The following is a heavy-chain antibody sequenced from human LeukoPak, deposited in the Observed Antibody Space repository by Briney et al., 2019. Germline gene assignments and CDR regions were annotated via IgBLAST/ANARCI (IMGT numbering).Heavy chain of an antibody. CDR2: INHSGST. V-gene: IGHV4-34*01. J-gene: IGHJ6*02. Sequence: SETLSLTCAVYGGSFSGYYWSWIRQPPGKGLEWIGEINHSGSTNYNPSLKSRVTISVDTSKNQFSLKLSSVTAADTAVYYCASPGYYGMDVWGQGTTVTVPS. CDR1: GGSFSGYY. CDR3: ASPGYYGMDV.